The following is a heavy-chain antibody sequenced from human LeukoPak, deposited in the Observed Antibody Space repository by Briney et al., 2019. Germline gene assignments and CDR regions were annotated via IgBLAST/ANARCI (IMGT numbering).Heavy chain of an antibody. D-gene: IGHD2-2*03. Sequence: AGGSLRLSWSASGFTFSSYTMHWVRQAPGKGLEWVAVISYDGSNKYYADSVKGRFTISRDNSKNTLYLQMNSLRAEDTAVYYCAREQGGYCSSTSCLSGHGYFDYWGQGTLVTVSS. J-gene: IGHJ4*02. CDR1: GFTFSSYT. CDR2: ISYDGSNK. V-gene: IGHV3-30-3*01. CDR3: AREQGGYCSSTSCLSGHGYFDY.